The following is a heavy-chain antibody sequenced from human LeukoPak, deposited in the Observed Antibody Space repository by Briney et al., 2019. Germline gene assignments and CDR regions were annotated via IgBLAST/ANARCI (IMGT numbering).Heavy chain of an antibody. Sequence: ASVKVSCKASGYTFTSYYIDWVRQAPGQGLEWMGVINPSGGSTRYAQKFQGRVTMTRDTSISTAYMDLRSLTSDDTAVYYCARDLGYSNTWYFWGQGTLVTVSS. CDR1: GYTFTSYY. J-gene: IGHJ4*02. CDR2: INPSGGST. V-gene: IGHV1-46*01. D-gene: IGHD1-26*01. CDR3: ARDLGYSNTWYF.